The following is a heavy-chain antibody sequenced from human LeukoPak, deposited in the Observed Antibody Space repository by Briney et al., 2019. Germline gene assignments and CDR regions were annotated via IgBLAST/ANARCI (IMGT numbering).Heavy chain of an antibody. CDR1: GFTFSSYE. V-gene: IGHV3-48*03. D-gene: IGHD3-10*01. CDR2: ISSSGSTI. CDR3: TKVRAYDDSGNPYWHFDL. Sequence: GGSLRLSCAASGFTFSSYEMNWVRQAPGKGLEWVSYISSSGSTIYYADSVKGRFTISRDNSKNTLYLQMNSLRAEDTAVYYCTKVRAYDDSGNPYWHFDLWGRGTLVTVSS. J-gene: IGHJ2*01.